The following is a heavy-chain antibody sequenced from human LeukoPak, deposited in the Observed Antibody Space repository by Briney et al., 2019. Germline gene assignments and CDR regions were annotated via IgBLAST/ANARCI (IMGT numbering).Heavy chain of an antibody. CDR2: ISGSNSYI. CDR1: GFTFSSYS. CDR3: AKAFIGYSGNWYYFDY. V-gene: IGHV3-21*01. D-gene: IGHD6-13*01. J-gene: IGHJ4*02. Sequence: GGSLRLSCAASGFTFSSYSMNWVRQAPGKGLGWVSSISGSNSYIYYADSMKGRFTISRDNSKNTLYLQMNSLRAEDTAVYYCAKAFIGYSGNWYYFDYWGQGTLVTVSS.